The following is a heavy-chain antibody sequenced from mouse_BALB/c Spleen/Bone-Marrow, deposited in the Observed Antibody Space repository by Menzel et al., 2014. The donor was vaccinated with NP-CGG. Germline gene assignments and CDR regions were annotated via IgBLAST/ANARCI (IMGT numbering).Heavy chain of an antibody. CDR3: ARHAYYDQTEVSFVY. Sequence: EVQGVESGGGLVKSGGPLKLSCAASGFTFNSYGMSWVRQTPEKRLEWVATISGGGSYTFYPDSVKGRFTISRDNAKNNLYLQLSSLRSEDTALYYCARHAYYDQTEVSFVYWGQGTLVTVSA. V-gene: IGHV5-9-2*01. J-gene: IGHJ3*01. CDR1: GFTFNSYG. D-gene: IGHD2-4*01. CDR2: ISGGGSYT.